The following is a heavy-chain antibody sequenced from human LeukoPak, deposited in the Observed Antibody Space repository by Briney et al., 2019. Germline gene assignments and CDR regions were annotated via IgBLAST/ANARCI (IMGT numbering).Heavy chain of an antibody. J-gene: IGHJ5*02. D-gene: IGHD3-16*01. Sequence: RASVKVSCKASGYTFTGYYMHWVRQAPGQGLEWMGWINPNSGGTNYAQKFQGRVTMTRDTPISTAYMELSRLRSDDTAVYYCARDADWGNWFDPWGQGTLVTVSS. CDR1: GYTFTGYY. CDR3: ARDADWGNWFDP. CDR2: INPNSGGT. V-gene: IGHV1-2*02.